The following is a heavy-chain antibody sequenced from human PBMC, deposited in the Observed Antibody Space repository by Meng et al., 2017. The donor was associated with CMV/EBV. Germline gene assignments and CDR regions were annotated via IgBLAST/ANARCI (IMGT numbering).Heavy chain of an antibody. CDR2: INSSGGST. J-gene: IGHJ6*02. Sequence: ASLKFSCKASGYTFTGYYMHWVRQAPGQGLEWMGLINSSGGSTSYAQKFQGRVTMTRDTSTSTVYMELSSLRSEDTAVYYCARGHPQGQLAYYYYGMDVWGQGTTVTVSS. CDR3: ARGHPQGQLAYYYYGMDV. D-gene: IGHD6-6*01. CDR1: GYTFTGYY. V-gene: IGHV1-46*01.